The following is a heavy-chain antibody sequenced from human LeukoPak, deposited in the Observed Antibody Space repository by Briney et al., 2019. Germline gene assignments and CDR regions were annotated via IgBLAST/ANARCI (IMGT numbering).Heavy chain of an antibody. D-gene: IGHD4-17*01. CDR2: INPSGGST. Sequence: ASVKVSRKASGYTFTSYYMHWVRQAPGQGLEWMGIINPSGGSTSYAQKFQGRVTMTRDTSTSTVYMELSSLRSEDTAVYYCARDSYGEYYFDYWGQGTLVTVSS. CDR1: GYTFTSYY. CDR3: ARDSYGEYYFDY. V-gene: IGHV1-46*01. J-gene: IGHJ4*02.